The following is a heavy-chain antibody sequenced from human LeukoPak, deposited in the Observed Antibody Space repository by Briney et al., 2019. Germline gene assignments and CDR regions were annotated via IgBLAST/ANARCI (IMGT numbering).Heavy chain of an antibody. D-gene: IGHD2-2*02. V-gene: IGHV1-69*04. Sequence: SVKVSCKASGGTFRSYAISWVRQAPGQGLEWMGSIIPILGIANYAQKFQGRVTITADKSTSTAYMELSSLRSEDTAVYYCARNGCSSTSCYMGYYYYGMDVWGQGTTVTVSS. CDR3: ARNGCSSTSCYMGYYYYGMDV. CDR1: GGTFRSYA. J-gene: IGHJ6*02. CDR2: IIPILGIA.